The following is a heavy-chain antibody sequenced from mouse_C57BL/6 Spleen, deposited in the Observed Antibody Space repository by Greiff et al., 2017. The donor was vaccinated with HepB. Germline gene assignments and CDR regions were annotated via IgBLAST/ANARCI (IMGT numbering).Heavy chain of an antibody. D-gene: IGHD1-1*01. J-gene: IGHJ4*01. CDR2: IHPNSGST. Sequence: QVQLQQSGAELVKPGASVKLSCKASGYTFTSYWMHWVKQRPGQGLEWIGMIHPNSGSTNYNEKFKSKATLTVDKSSSTAYMQLSSLTSEDSAVYYCARYYGSSPERGAMDYWGQGTSVTVSS. CDR1: GYTFTSYW. V-gene: IGHV1-64*01. CDR3: ARYYGSSPERGAMDY.